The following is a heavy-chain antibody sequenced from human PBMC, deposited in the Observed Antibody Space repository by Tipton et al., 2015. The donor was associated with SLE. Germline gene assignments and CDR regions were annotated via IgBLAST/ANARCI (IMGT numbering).Heavy chain of an antibody. CDR2: IYPSGST. V-gene: IGHV4-4*07. CDR1: GGSVSSYY. CDR3: ARYCSGGSCYHDAFDI. J-gene: IGHJ3*02. D-gene: IGHD2-15*01. Sequence: TLSLTCTVSGGSVSSYYWSWVRQPAGKGLEWIGRIYPSGSTNYNPSLKSRVTMSVDTSKNQFSLKLTSVTAADTAVYYCARYCSGGSCYHDAFDIWGQGTMVTVSS.